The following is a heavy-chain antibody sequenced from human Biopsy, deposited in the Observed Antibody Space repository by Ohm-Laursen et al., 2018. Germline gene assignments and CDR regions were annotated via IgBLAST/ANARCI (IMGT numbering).Heavy chain of an antibody. D-gene: IGHD5-24*01. Sequence: SSVKVSCKTSGGPFNNHAFSWVRQPPGQGLEGLGRIVPILGTVNYAQRFQGRVALTADKSTGTAYMELNRLISDDTAVYYCATDADGYYTEFDFWGQGTLITVSS. J-gene: IGHJ4*02. CDR3: ATDADGYYTEFDF. V-gene: IGHV1-69*04. CDR2: IVPILGTV. CDR1: GGPFNNHA.